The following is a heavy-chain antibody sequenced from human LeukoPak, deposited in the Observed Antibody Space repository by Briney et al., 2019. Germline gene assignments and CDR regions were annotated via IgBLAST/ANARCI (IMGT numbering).Heavy chain of an antibody. J-gene: IGHJ4*02. Sequence: SSETLSLTCTVSGGSISSGGYYWSWIRQHPGKGLEWIGYIYYSGSTNYNPSLKSRVTISVDTSKNQFSLKLSSVTAAGTAVYYCARLTYYYGSGSYLFDYWGQGTLVTVSS. V-gene: IGHV4-61*08. CDR2: IYYSGST. CDR3: ARLTYYYGSGSYLFDY. CDR1: GGSISSGGYY. D-gene: IGHD3-10*01.